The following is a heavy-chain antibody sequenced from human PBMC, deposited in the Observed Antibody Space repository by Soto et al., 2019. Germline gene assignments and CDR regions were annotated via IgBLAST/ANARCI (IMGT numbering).Heavy chain of an antibody. Sequence: QVQLVQSGAEVKKPGASVKVSCKASGYTFTSYGISWVRQAPGQGLEWMGWISAYNGNTNYAQKLQGRVTMTTDTSTSTAYMELRSLRSDDTAVYYCARVTYYYGSGSGRLVDYWGQGTLVTVSS. V-gene: IGHV1-18*01. J-gene: IGHJ4*02. CDR1: GYTFTSYG. CDR2: ISAYNGNT. CDR3: ARVTYYYGSGSGRLVDY. D-gene: IGHD3-10*01.